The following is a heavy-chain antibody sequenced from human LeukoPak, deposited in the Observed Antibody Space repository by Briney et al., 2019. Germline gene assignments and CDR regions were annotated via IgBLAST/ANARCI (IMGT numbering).Heavy chain of an antibody. CDR1: GFTFSSYG. J-gene: IGHJ4*02. V-gene: IGHV3-30*03. CDR3: ARDWVYKIDY. Sequence: GGSLRLSCAASGFTFSSYGMHWVRQAPGKGLEWVAAISYDGSNKYYADSVKGRFTISRDNSKNTLYLQMNSLRAEDTAVYYCARDWVYKIDYWGRGTLVTVSS. D-gene: IGHD5-24*01. CDR2: ISYDGSNK.